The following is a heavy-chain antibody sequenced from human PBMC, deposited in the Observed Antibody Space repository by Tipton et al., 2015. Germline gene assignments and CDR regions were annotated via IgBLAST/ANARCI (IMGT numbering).Heavy chain of an antibody. D-gene: IGHD4-17*01. CDR1: GGSISSSNYH. Sequence: GLVKPSETLSLSCTVSGGSISSSNYHWGWIRQPPGKGLEWIGSCYYSGSTYYNPSLESRVTISVDTSQKQFYLTVNSVTAADTAVYYCAREDLWGGDYGFDYWGQGTLVTVSS. V-gene: IGHV4-39*02. J-gene: IGHJ4*02. CDR2: CYYSGST. CDR3: AREDLWGGDYGFDY.